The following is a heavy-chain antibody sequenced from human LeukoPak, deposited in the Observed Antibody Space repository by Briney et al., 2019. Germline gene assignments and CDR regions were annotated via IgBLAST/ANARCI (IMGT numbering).Heavy chain of an antibody. CDR1: GYTFTSYG. D-gene: IGHD2-21*02. CDR2: MNPNSGNT. CDR3: ASVVVTATLRFDY. J-gene: IGHJ4*02. V-gene: IGHV1-8*03. Sequence: ASVKVSCKASGYTFTSYGFSWVRQAPGQGLEWMGWMNPNSGNTGYAQKFQGRVTITRNTSISTAYMELSSLRSEDTAVYYCASVVVTATLRFDYWGQGTLVTVSS.